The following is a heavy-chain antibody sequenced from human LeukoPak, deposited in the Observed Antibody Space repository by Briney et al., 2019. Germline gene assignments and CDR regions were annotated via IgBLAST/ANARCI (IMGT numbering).Heavy chain of an antibody. Sequence: SETLSLTCTVSGGSISSSSYYWGWIRQPPGKGLEWIGSIYYSGSTYYNPSLKSRVTISVDTSKNQFSLKLSSVTAADTAVYYCARARYCSSTSCYTGGAFDIWGQGTMVTVSS. CDR3: ARARYCSSTSCYTGGAFDI. D-gene: IGHD2-2*02. CDR2: IYYSGST. V-gene: IGHV4-39*01. CDR1: GGSISSSSYY. J-gene: IGHJ3*02.